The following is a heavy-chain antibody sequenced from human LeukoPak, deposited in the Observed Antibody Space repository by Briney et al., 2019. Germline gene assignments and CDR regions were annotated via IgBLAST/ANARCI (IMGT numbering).Heavy chain of an antibody. CDR2: IYYSGST. J-gene: IGHJ4*02. CDR3: ARAGYSSGWTKVDY. CDR1: GGSISSYY. V-gene: IGHV4-59*01. D-gene: IGHD6-19*01. Sequence: PSETLSLTCTVSGGSISSYYWSWIRQPPGKGLEWIGYIYYSGSTNYNPSLKSRVTISVDMSKNQFPLKLSSVTAADTAVYYCARAGYSSGWTKVDYWGQGTLVTVSS.